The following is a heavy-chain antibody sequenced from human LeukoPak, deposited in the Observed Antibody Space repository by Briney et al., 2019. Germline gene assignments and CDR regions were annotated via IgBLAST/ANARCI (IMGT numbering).Heavy chain of an antibody. CDR2: ISGSGGST. V-gene: IGHV3-23*01. J-gene: IGHJ4*02. CDR1: GFIFSSYA. Sequence: PGGSLRLSCAASGFIFSSYAMSWVRQAPGKGLEWVSAISGSGGSTYYADSVKGRFTISRDNSKNTVYLQMNSLRAEDTAVYYCAKDYYYDSSGYYPFPTFDYWGQGTLVTVSS. CDR3: AKDYYYDSSGYYPFPTFDY. D-gene: IGHD3-22*01.